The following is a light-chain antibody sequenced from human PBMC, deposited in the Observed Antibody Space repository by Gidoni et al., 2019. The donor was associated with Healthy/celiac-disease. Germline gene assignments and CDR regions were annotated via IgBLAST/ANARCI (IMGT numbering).Light chain of an antibody. CDR1: QGVSSSY. V-gene: IGKV3-20*01. CDR2: GAS. CDR3: KQYGSSPPYT. Sequence: EIVLTQSPGTLSLSPGESATLSCRPSQGVSSSYLDWYQQKPGQAPRLLIYGASSRATGIPDRFSGSGSGTDFTLNISRLEAEDVAVYYCKQYGSSPPYTFGQGTKLEIK. J-gene: IGKJ2*01.